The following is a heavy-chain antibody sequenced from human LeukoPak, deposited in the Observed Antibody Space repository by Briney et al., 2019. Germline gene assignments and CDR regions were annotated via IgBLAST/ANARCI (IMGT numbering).Heavy chain of an antibody. CDR3: AREGTTGWAF. V-gene: IGHV4-59*01. J-gene: IGHJ4*02. CDR1: GGSISSSY. D-gene: IGHD1-1*01. CDR2: IYSSGGT. Sequence: PSETLSLTCTVPGGSISSSYWSWIRQPPGKGLEWIGYIYSSGGTKYNPSLKSRVTMSVDTSKNQFSLKLSSVTAADTAVCFCAREGTTGWAFWGPGTLVTVSS.